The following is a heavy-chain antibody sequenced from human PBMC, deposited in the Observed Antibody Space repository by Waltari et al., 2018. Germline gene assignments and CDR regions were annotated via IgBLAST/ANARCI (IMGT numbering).Heavy chain of an antibody. Sequence: QVQLQQWGAGLLKPSETLSLTCAVYGGSFSGYYWTWSRQPPGKGLEWIGEINHSGNSNYNPSLKSRATMSVDTSRNQFSLKLSSVTAADTAVYYCVTYDHPCFDPWGQGTLVTVSS. V-gene: IGHV4-34*01. J-gene: IGHJ5*02. CDR2: INHSGNS. CDR1: GGSFSGYY. D-gene: IGHD2-21*01. CDR3: VTYDHPCFDP.